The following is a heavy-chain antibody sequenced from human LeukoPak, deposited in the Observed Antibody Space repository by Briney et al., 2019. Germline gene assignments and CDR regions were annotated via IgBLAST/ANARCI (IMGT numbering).Heavy chain of an antibody. J-gene: IGHJ4*02. CDR3: AKLAKYFYGSETYYFFEH. CDR2: TSVSGDST. CDR1: GFTFSTYG. V-gene: IGHV3-23*01. D-gene: IGHD3-10*01. Sequence: GGSLRLSCVASGFTFSTYGMSWVRQAPGKGLEWLSATSVSGDSTYYADSVKGRFTISRDNAKNSLYLQMNSLRVEDTAVYYCAKLAKYFYGSETYYFFEHWGQGTPVTASS.